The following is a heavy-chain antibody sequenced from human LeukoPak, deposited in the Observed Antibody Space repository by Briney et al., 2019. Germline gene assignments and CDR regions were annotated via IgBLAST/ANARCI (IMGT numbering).Heavy chain of an antibody. CDR2: IKGSGGGS. CDR1: GFPFSDYA. V-gene: IGHV3-23*01. D-gene: IGHD4-17*01. J-gene: IGHJ3*01. CDR3: GRDPNGDYVGAFEF. Sequence: PGGSLRLSCEASGFPFSDYAMTWVRQAPGKGLEWVSSIKGSGGGSSYADFVKGQFTMTRDNSKSTLYLQMNSLRAGDTAVYFCGRDPNGDYVGAFEFWGQGTLVTVSS.